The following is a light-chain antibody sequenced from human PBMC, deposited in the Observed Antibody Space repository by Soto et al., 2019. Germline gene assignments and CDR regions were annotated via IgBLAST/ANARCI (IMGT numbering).Light chain of an antibody. Sequence: QSVLTQPPSVSGTPGQRVTISCSGSSFNIGSSYVYWYQQLPGTAPKLLIYRNNQWPSGVPDRFSGSKAGTSASLVISGLRSEDEADYYCSAWDERLSGWVFGGGTQLTVL. CDR3: SAWDERLSGWV. CDR1: SFNIGSSY. CDR2: RNN. V-gene: IGLV1-47*01. J-gene: IGLJ3*02.